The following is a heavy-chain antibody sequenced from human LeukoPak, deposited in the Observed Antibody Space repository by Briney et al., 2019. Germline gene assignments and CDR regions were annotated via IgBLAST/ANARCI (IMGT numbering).Heavy chain of an antibody. Sequence: GGSLRLSCAASGFTFSSYSMNWVRQAPGKGLEWVSSISSSSSYIYYTDSVKGRFTISRDNAKNSLYLQMNSLRADDTAIYYCARVSLGAAAGTSRWGQGTLVTVSS. CDR1: GFTFSSYS. V-gene: IGHV3-21*01. D-gene: IGHD6-13*01. J-gene: IGHJ4*02. CDR3: ARVSLGAAAGTSR. CDR2: ISSSSSYI.